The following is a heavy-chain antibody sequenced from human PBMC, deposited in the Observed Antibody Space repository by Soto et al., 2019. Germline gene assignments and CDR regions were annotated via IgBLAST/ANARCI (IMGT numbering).Heavy chain of an antibody. J-gene: IGHJ6*02. V-gene: IGHV1-3*01. CDR2: INAGNGNT. CDR1: GYTFTSYA. D-gene: IGHD2-21*02. Sequence: VKVSCKASGYTFTSYAMHWVRQAPGQRLEWMGWINAGNGNTKYSQKFQGRVTITRDTSASTAYMELSSLRSEDTAVYYCARDTVVTLGYYYYGMDVWGQGTTVTVSS. CDR3: ARDTVVTLGYYYYGMDV.